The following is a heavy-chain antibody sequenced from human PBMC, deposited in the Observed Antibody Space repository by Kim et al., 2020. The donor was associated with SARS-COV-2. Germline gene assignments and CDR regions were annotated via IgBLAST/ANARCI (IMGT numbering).Heavy chain of an antibody. CDR2: INHSGRT. CDR3: ARRLSNTSGLGSHYWDL. D-gene: IGHD3-10*01. Sequence: SETLSLTCAVYGGSFSGYYWSWIRQPPGKGLEWIGEINHSGRTNYNPSLKSRVTISVDTSKNQFSLKLTSVTAADTAVYYCARRLSNTSGLGSHYWDLWG. V-gene: IGHV4-34*01. CDR1: GGSFSGYY. J-gene: IGHJ2*01.